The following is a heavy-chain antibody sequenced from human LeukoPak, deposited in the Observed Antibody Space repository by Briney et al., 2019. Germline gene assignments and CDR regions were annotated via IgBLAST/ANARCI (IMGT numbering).Heavy chain of an antibody. Sequence: GGSLRLSCAASGFTFSSYSMNWVRQAPGKGLEWVSSISSSSNYIYYADSVKGRFTISRDNAKNSLYLQMNSLRAEDTAVYYCARDGLRFAATPMDVWGKGTTVTVSS. V-gene: IGHV3-21*01. CDR2: ISSSSNYI. CDR1: GFTFSSYS. D-gene: IGHD3-10*01. CDR3: ARDGLRFAATPMDV. J-gene: IGHJ6*03.